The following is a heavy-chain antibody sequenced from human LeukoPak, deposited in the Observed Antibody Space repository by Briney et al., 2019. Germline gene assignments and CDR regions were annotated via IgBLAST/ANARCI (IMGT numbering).Heavy chain of an antibody. CDR3: ARGNPGGIAAAGTTDY. CDR2: MNPNSGNT. J-gene: IGHJ4*02. CDR1: GYTFTSYG. D-gene: IGHD6-13*01. Sequence: ASVKVSCKASGYTFTSYGINWVRQATGQGLEWMEWMNPNSGNTGYAQKFQGRVTMTRNTSISTAYMELSSLRSEDTAVYYCARGNPGGIAAAGTTDYWGQGTLVTVSS. V-gene: IGHV1-8*01.